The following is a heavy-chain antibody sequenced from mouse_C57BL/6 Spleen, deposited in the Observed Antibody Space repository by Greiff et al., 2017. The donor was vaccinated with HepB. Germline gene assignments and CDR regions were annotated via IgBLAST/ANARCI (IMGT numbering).Heavy chain of an antibody. V-gene: IGHV14-4*01. CDR1: GFNIKDDY. Sequence: VQLQQSGAELVRPGASVKLSCTASGFNIKDDYMHWVKQWPEQGLEWIGWIDPENGDTEYASKFQGKATITADTSSNTAYLQLSSLTSEDTAVYYCTGIGYYGSSPWFAYWGQGTLVTVSA. CDR3: TGIGYYGSSPWFAY. CDR2: IDPENGDT. D-gene: IGHD1-1*01. J-gene: IGHJ3*01.